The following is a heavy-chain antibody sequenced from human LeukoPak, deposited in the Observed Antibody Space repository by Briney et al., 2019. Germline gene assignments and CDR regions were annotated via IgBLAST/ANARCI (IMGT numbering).Heavy chain of an antibody. D-gene: IGHD3-3*01. CDR2: IYPGDSDT. CDR3: ASPRGDFWSGYSYDY. V-gene: IGHV5-51*01. CDR1: GYSFTSYW. Sequence: GESLKVSCKGSGYSFTSYWIGWVRQMPGKGLEWMGIIYPGDSDTRYSPSFQGQVTISADKSISTAYLQWSSLKASDTAMYYCASPRGDFWSGYSYDYWGQGTLVTVSS. J-gene: IGHJ4*02.